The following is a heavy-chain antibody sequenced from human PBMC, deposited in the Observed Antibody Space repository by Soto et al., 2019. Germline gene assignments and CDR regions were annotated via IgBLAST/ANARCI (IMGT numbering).Heavy chain of an antibody. CDR2: ISGSGRST. D-gene: IGHD5-12*01. V-gene: IGHV3-23*01. CDR1: GFSFSSYA. Sequence: EVQLLESGGGLVQPGGSLRLSCAASGFSFSSYAMSWVRQAPGKGLEWVSTISGSGRSTYYADSVKGRFTISRDNSKNPLYLQVNSLRVEDTAEYYCAKDPSGYADGYYYYYYMHVWGKGTTVTVSS. J-gene: IGHJ6*03. CDR3: AKDPSGYADGYYYYYYMHV.